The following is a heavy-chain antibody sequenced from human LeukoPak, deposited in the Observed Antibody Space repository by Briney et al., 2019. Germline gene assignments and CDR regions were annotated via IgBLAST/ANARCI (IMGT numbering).Heavy chain of an antibody. CDR1: GGSISIYY. CDR2: IYNSGST. D-gene: IGHD1-26*01. CDR3: AREEVGAHFDY. Sequence: SETLFLTCTVSGGSISIYYWSWIRQPPGKGLEWIGYIYNSGSTNYNPSLRSRVTISVDTSKNQFSLKLNSVTAADTAVYYCAREEVGAHFDYWGQGTLVTVSS. J-gene: IGHJ4*02. V-gene: IGHV4-59*01.